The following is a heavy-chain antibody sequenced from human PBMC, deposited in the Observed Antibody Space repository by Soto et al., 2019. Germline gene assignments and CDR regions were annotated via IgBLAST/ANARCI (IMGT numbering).Heavy chain of an antibody. J-gene: IGHJ4*02. V-gene: IGHV3-30*03. CDR2: ISYDGDNN. Sequence: PGGSLRLSCAASGFTFSNYGMHWVRQAPGKGLEWVALISYDGDNNYYADSVKGRFTISRDNSKNTLYLQMSSLRAEDTAVYYCAAPTGPFDYWGQGT. D-gene: IGHD1-1*01. CDR3: AAPTGPFDY. CDR1: GFTFSNYG.